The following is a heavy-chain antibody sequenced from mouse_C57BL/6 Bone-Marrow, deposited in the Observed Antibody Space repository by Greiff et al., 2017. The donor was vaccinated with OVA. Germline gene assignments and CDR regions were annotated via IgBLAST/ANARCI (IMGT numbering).Heavy chain of an antibody. Sequence: QVQLQQPGAELVRPGSSVKLSCKASGYTFTSYWMHWVKQRPIQGLEWIGNIDPSDSETNYNQKFKDKATLTVDKSSSTAYMQLSSLTSEDSAVYYGARWGYYYGSRVWYFDVWGTGTTVTVSS. J-gene: IGHJ1*03. CDR3: ARWGYYYGSRVWYFDV. D-gene: IGHD1-1*01. CDR2: IDPSDSET. CDR1: GYTFTSYW. V-gene: IGHV1-52*01.